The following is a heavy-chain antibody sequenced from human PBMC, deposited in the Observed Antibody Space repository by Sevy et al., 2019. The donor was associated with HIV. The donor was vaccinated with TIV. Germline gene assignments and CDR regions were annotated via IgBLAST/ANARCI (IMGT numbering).Heavy chain of an antibody. J-gene: IGHJ6*02. CDR2: MSWSGATI. Sequence: GGSLRLSCVGSGFTFGDYVMHWVRQAPGKGLEWVSGMSWSGATIGYADSVKGRFTISRDDAKSSLYLEMNSLRPEDTALYFCATDLRPDYYDSAGRYYYYAMDVWGQGTPVTVSS. V-gene: IGHV3-9*01. D-gene: IGHD3-22*01. CDR1: GFTFGDYV. CDR3: ATDLRPDYYDSAGRYYYYAMDV.